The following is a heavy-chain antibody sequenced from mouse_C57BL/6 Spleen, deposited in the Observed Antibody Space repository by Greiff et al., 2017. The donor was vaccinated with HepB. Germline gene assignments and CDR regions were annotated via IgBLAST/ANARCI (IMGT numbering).Heavy chain of an antibody. CDR2: VYPYNGGT. Sequence: QQSHGKSLEWIGLVYPYNGGTSYNQKFKGKATLTVDTSSSTAYMELNSLTSEDSAVYYCAREGNSSFDYWGQGTTLTVSS. V-gene: IGHV1-36*01. J-gene: IGHJ2*01. CDR3: AREGNSSFDY. D-gene: IGHD2-1*01.